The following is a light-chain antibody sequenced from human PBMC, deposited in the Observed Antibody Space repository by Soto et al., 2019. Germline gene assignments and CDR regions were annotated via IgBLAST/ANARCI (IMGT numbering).Light chain of an antibody. CDR1: QSVRSN. V-gene: IGKV3-15*01. CDR2: GAS. Sequence: EIVMTQSPSTLSASPGESATLSCRASQSVRSNLAWYQQKRGQPPRLIIYGASTRAPGVPARFSGSGSWTEFMPTISSLQSEDFADAYCDQYNIWPPHIFGGGTNVEIK. CDR3: DQYNIWPPHI. J-gene: IGKJ4*01.